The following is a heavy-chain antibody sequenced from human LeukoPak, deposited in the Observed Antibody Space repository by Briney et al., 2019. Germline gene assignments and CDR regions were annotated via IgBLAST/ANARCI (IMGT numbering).Heavy chain of an antibody. Sequence: GGSLRLSCAASEFTFSSYSMNWVRQAPGKGLEWVSSFGTRSTSIYHAGSVKGRFAISRDNAKNSLYLQMNSLRAEDTALYYCAREVSEGLDFWGQGTLVTVSS. CDR3: AREVSEGLDF. J-gene: IGHJ4*02. CDR2: FGTRSTSI. D-gene: IGHD3-22*01. V-gene: IGHV3-21*01. CDR1: EFTFSSYS.